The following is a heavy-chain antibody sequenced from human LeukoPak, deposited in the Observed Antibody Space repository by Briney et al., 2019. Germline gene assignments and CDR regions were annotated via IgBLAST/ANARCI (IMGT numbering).Heavy chain of an antibody. CDR2: ISAYNGNT. D-gene: IGHD2-15*01. CDR1: GCIFTSYG. J-gene: IGHJ4*02. V-gene: IGHV1-18*01. Sequence: ASVKVSCKASGCIFTSYGISWGRQAPGQGLEWMGWISAYNGNTDYVQKLQGRVTMTTDPSTSPAYMELRSLRSDDTAVYYCARDDCSGGTRYVAYWGQGTLVTVSS. CDR3: ARDDCSGGTRYVAY.